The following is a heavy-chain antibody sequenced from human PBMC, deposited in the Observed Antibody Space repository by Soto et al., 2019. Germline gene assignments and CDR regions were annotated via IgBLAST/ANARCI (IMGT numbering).Heavy chain of an antibody. V-gene: IGHV1-69*01. CDR3: ARDRHYENHTFYYLKYYFDY. J-gene: IGHJ4*02. D-gene: IGHD3-22*01. CDR1: GGTFSSFP. Sequence: QVQLVHSGTEVKKPGSSVKVSYKTSGGTFSSFPIAWVRQAPGQGLEWVGGIIPVLGAPSYAQTFQGRVTITADESTSAAYLELSSLRSDDTAVYFCARDRHYENHTFYYLKYYFDYWGQGTLVIVSS. CDR2: IIPVLGAP.